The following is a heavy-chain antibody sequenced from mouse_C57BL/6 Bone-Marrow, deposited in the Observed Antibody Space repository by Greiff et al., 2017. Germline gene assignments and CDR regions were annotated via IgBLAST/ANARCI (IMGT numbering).Heavy chain of an antibody. CDR2: INPNNGGT. CDR3: ARGAYYSNYVCFAY. Sequence: EVQLVESGPELVKPGASVKMSCKASGYTFTDYNMHWVKQSHGKSLEWIGYINPNNGGTSYNQKFKGKATLTVNKSSSTAYMELRSLTSEDSAVYYCARGAYYSNYVCFAYWGQGTLVTVSA. D-gene: IGHD2-5*01. J-gene: IGHJ3*01. V-gene: IGHV1-22*01. CDR1: GYTFTDYN.